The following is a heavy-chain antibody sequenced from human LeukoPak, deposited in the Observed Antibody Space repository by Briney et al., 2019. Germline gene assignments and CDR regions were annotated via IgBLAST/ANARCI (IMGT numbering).Heavy chain of an antibody. CDR3: ARDPYYYDSSGYYQNYYYYMDV. D-gene: IGHD3-22*01. V-gene: IGHV1-2*06. CDR2: INPNSGGT. CDR1: GYTFTGYY. Sequence: GASVKVSCKASGYTFTGYYMHWVRQASGQGLEWMGRINPNSGGTNYAQKFQGRVTMTRDTSISTAYMELSRLRSDDTAVYYCARDPYYYDSSGYYQNYYYYMDVWGKGTTVTVSS. J-gene: IGHJ6*03.